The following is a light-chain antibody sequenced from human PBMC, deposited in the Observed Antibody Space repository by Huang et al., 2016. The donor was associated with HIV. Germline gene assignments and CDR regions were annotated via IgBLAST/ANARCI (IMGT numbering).Light chain of an antibody. CDR1: QGISNS. V-gene: IGKV1-NL1*01. Sequence: DIQMTQSPSSLSAFVGDTVTITCRASQGISNSVAWYQQKPGKAPKLLLSSTSRLESGVPSRFRGGGSGTDYTLTINSRQPDDFATYYCQQYYTSPTFGQGSKVEIK. J-gene: IGKJ1*01. CDR3: QQYYTSPT. CDR2: STS.